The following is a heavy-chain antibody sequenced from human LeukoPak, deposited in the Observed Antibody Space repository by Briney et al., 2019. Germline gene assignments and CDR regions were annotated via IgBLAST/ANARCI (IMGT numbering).Heavy chain of an antibody. Sequence: SETLSLTCTVSGGSISSYYWSWIRQPPGKGLEWMGYIYYSGSTNYNPSLKSRGTISVDTSKNQFSLKLSSVTAADTAVYYCARAGYSSGYLWGQGTLVTVSS. D-gene: IGHD6-19*01. CDR1: GGSISSYY. J-gene: IGHJ5*02. V-gene: IGHV4-59*01. CDR3: ARAGYSSGYL. CDR2: IYYSGST.